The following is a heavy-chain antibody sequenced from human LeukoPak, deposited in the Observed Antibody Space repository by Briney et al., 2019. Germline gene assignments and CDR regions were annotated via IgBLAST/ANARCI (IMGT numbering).Heavy chain of an antibody. Sequence: GGSLRLSCAASGFTVSCNHMTWVRPAPGKGLEWVSFIYCGDRTYFADSVKGRFTISRDNSKNTLYLQMNSLRAEDTAVYYCARDLRDSSGWYNFDYWGQGTLVTVSS. J-gene: IGHJ4*02. CDR3: ARDLRDSSGWYNFDY. CDR1: GFTVSCNH. CDR2: IYCGDRT. V-gene: IGHV3-53*01. D-gene: IGHD6-19*01.